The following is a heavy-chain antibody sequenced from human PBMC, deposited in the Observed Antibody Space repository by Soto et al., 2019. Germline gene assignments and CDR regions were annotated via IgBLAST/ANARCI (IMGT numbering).Heavy chain of an antibody. CDR3: AKALDYDSSGYYYFDY. J-gene: IGHJ4*02. CDR2: ISWNSGSI. D-gene: IGHD3-22*01. V-gene: IGHV3-9*01. CDR1: GFTFDDYA. Sequence: EVQLVESGGGLVQSGRSLRLSCAASGFTFDDYAMHWARQAPGKGLEWVSSISWNSGSIAYADSVKGRFTISRDNAKNSLFLQMSSLRPEDTALYYCAKALDYDSSGYYYFDYWGQGTLVTVSS.